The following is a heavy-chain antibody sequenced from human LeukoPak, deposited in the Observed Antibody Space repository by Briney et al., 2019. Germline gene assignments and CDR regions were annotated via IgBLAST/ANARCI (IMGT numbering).Heavy chain of an antibody. D-gene: IGHD3-16*01. CDR1: GYTFTGYY. CDR2: INPNSGGT. CDR3: ASKNPYIAPQALDP. V-gene: IGHV1-2*02. Sequence: ASVKVSCKASGYTFTGYYMHWVRQAPGQGLEWMGWINPNSGGTNYAQKFQGRVTMTRDTSIGTAYMELNRLRSDDTAVYYCASKNPYIAPQALDPWGQGTLVTVSS. J-gene: IGHJ5*02.